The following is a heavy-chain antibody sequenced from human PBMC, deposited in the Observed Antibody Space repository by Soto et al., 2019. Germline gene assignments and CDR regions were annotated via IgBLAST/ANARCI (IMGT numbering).Heavy chain of an antibody. J-gene: IGHJ4*02. Sequence: GSLRLSCAASGFTFTRYSMNWVRQAPGKGLEWVSSISSTTNYIYYADSMKGRFTVSRDNAKNSVYLEMNSLSAEDTALYYCARESEDLTSNFDYWGQGTLVTVSS. CDR2: ISSTTNYI. V-gene: IGHV3-21*01. CDR1: GFTFTRYS. CDR3: ARESEDLTSNFDY.